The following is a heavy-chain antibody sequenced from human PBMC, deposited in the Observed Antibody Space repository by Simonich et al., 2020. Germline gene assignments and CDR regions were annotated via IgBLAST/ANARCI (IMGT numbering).Heavy chain of an antibody. J-gene: IGHJ5*02. CDR2: IYSSWTT. D-gene: IGHD6-6*01. V-gene: IGHV4-39*01. CDR3: ARHPEYSSNWFDP. CDR1: GGSISSSSYY. Sequence: QLQLQESGPGLVKPSETLSLTCPVSGGSISSSSYYWGWIRQPPGKGLELIGCIYSSWTTYSNPSLKCRVTISVDTSKTQFSLKLSSVTAADTAVYYCARHPEYSSNWFDPWGQGTLVTVSS.